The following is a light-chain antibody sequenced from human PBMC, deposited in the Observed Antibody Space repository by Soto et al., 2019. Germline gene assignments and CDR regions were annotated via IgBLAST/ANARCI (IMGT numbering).Light chain of an antibody. CDR1: RSNIGSNT. V-gene: IGLV1-44*01. CDR3: GAWYDILNGYV. Sequence: SSLSHPPSASWTPGHRVTISYSGSRSNIGSNTVNWYQQLPGAAPKVLIQNNNQRPSGVPDRFSGSKSGTSASLAISGLQSGDEADYYCGAWYDILNGYVFGFGTKVTVL. CDR2: NNN. J-gene: IGLJ1*01.